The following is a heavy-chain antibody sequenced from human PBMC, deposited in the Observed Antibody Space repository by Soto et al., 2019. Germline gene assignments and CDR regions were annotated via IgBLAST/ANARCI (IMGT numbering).Heavy chain of an antibody. CDR1: AFTLSKFA. CDR3: ARGNMDV. Sequence: PGGSLRLSCAASAFTLSKFAMHWVRQAPGKGLEWVAVTSKDGINTYYAGAVKGRFTISRDNSKSTMYLQMNSLRTEDTAMYYCARGNMDVWGQGTTVTVSS. V-gene: IGHV3-30-3*01. D-gene: IGHD1-1*01. J-gene: IGHJ6*02. CDR2: TSKDGINT.